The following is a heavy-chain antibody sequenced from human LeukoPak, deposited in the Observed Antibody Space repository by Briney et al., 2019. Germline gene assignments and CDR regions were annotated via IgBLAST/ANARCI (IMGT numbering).Heavy chain of an antibody. J-gene: IGHJ4*02. CDR2: VSPNTGNT. V-gene: IGHV1-18*04. D-gene: IGHD5-24*01. CDR3: ARGRRTTIPKY. Sequence: ASVKVSCKASGYTFTDYDVTWVRQAPGQGLEWMGWVSPNTGNTNYAQKFQSRVTMTTDTSTTTAYMELKSLTSDDTAVYYCARGRRTTIPKYWGQGTRVTVSS. CDR1: GYTFTDYD.